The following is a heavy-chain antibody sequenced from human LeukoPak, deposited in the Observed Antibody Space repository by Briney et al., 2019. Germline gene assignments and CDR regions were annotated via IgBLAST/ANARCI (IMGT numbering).Heavy chain of an antibody. V-gene: IGHV4-34*01. CDR3: ARVAVLRYFDWLSSISYFDY. Sequence: PSETLSLTCAVYGGSFSGYYWSWIRQPPGKVLEWIGEINHSGSTNYNPSLKSRVTISVDTSKNQFSLKLSSVTAADTAVYYCARVAVLRYFDWLSSISYFDYWGQGTLVTVSS. D-gene: IGHD3-9*01. CDR2: INHSGST. J-gene: IGHJ4*02. CDR1: GGSFSGYY.